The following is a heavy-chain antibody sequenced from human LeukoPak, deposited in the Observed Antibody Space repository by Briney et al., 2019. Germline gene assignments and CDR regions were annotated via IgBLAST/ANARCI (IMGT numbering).Heavy chain of an antibody. D-gene: IGHD1-26*01. CDR3: ASGSGSYYPFDY. V-gene: IGHV3-23*01. Sequence: GGSLRLSCAASGFTFSSYAMGWVRQAPGKGLEWVSAISGSGGSTYYADSVKGRFTISRDNSKNTLYLQMNSLRAEDTAVYYCASGSGSYYPFDYWGQGTLVTVSS. CDR2: ISGSGGST. CDR1: GFTFSSYA. J-gene: IGHJ4*02.